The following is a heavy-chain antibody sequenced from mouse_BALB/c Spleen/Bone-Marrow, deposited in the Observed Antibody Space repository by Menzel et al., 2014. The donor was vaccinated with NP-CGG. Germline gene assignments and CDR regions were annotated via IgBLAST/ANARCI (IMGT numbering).Heavy chain of an antibody. CDR1: GFTFSSYA. J-gene: IGHJ4*01. V-gene: IGHV5-9-3*01. Sequence: EVKLVESGGGLVKPGGSLKLSCAASGFTFSSYAMSWVRQTPEKRLEWVATISSGGSYTYYPDSVKGRFTISRDNAKNALYLLMCSLRSEDTAMYYCARHFITTATGAMDYWGQGTSVTVSS. D-gene: IGHD1-2*01. CDR3: ARHFITTATGAMDY. CDR2: ISSGGSYT.